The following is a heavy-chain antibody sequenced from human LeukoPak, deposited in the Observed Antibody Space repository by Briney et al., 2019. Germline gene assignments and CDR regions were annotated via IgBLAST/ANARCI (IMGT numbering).Heavy chain of an antibody. D-gene: IGHD6-6*01. Sequence: SETLSLTCSVSGGSINTYYWSWIRQPPGKGLEWIGYIYYSGSTTYNPSLKSRVTISVDTSKNQFSLKLNSVTAADTAVYYCARRGVAAIFDPWGQGTLVTVSS. CDR2: IYYSGST. CDR1: GGSINTYY. CDR3: ARRGVAAIFDP. J-gene: IGHJ5*02. V-gene: IGHV4-59*08.